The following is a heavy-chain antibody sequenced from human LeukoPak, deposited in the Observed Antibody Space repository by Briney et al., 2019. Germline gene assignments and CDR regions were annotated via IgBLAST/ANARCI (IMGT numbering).Heavy chain of an antibody. CDR2: INPSGGST. J-gene: IGHJ4*02. CDR1: GYTFTTHY. Sequence: SVKVSCKASGYTFTTHYMHWVRQAPGQGLEWMGIINPSGGSTSYAQKFQGRVTMTRDTSASTVYMDLSNLRFEDTAVYYCARVLVGGYGGVGDYWGQGTLVTVSS. CDR3: ARVLVGGYGGVGDY. V-gene: IGHV1-46*01. D-gene: IGHD6-19*01.